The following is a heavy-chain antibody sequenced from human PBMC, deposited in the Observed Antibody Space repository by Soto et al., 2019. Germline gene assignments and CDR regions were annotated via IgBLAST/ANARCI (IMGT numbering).Heavy chain of an antibody. CDR3: ARDNSSSWYGQTNWFDP. V-gene: IGHV3-33*01. Sequence: QVQLVESGGGVVQPGRSLRLSCAASGFTFSSYGMHWVRQAPGKGLEWVAVIWYDGSNKYYADSVKGRITISRENSKNTLYLQMNSLRAEDTAVYYCARDNSSSWYGQTNWFDPWGQGTLVTVSS. J-gene: IGHJ5*02. CDR2: IWYDGSNK. D-gene: IGHD6-13*01. CDR1: GFTFSSYG.